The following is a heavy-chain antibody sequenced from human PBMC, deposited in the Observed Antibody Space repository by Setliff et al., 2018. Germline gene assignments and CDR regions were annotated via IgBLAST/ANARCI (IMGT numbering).Heavy chain of an antibody. Sequence: SETLSLTCAVYGGSFNVYFWSWIRQPPGKGLEWIGEISHSGSTNYKPSLKSRVTMSADKSKNQFSLKLSSVTAADTAVYFCARDPGFHSGTWCLGDWGQGTQVTVSS. J-gene: IGHJ4*02. D-gene: IGHD2-8*01. CDR3: ARDPGFHSGTWCLGD. V-gene: IGHV4-34*01. CDR2: ISHSGST. CDR1: GGSFNVYF.